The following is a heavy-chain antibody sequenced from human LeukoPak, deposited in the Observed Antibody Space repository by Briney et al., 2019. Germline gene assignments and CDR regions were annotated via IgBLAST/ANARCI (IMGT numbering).Heavy chain of an antibody. V-gene: IGHV4-61*01. CDR3: ARDPSGYFNY. J-gene: IGHJ4*02. CDR1: GGSVSSGNYY. Sequence: PSETLSLTCNVSGGSVSSGNYYWSWIRQPPGKGLEWIGYVYNSGSTNYNAALKSRVTISADTPKNQFSLKLGSVTTADTAKYYCARDPSGYFNYWGQGILVTVSS. D-gene: IGHD3-22*01. CDR2: VYNSGST.